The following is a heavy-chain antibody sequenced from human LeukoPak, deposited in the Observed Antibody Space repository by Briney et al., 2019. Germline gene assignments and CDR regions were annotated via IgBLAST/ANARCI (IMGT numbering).Heavy chain of an antibody. J-gene: IGHJ4*02. CDR1: GGSISSHY. CDR2: IYYSGST. V-gene: IGHV4-59*11. D-gene: IGHD3-3*01. CDR3: ARDRDFRFDY. Sequence: PSETLSLNCTVSGGSISSHYWSWIRQPPGKGLEWIGYIYYSGSTNYNPSLKSRVTISVDTSKNQFSLKLSSVTAADTAVYYCARDRDFRFDYWGQGTLVTVSS.